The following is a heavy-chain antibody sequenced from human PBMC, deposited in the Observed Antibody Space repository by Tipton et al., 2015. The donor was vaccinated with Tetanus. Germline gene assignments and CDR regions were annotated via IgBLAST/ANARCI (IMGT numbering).Heavy chain of an antibody. V-gene: IGHV3-23*01. J-gene: IGHJ3*01. CDR2: VTGSGQTT. D-gene: IGHD4/OR15-4a*01. CDR1: GFTFASYP. Sequence: SLRLSCAATGFTFASYPMTWVRQAPGKGLEWVAGVTGSGQTTHYADSVKGRFTISRDNSKNTLFLQMSSLRVEDTGIYYCAKDRLRKTDYDANGYAFDVWGQGTMVSVSS. CDR3: AKDRLRKTDYDANGYAFDV.